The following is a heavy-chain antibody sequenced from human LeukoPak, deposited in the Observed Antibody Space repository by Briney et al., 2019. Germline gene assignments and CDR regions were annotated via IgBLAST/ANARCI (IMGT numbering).Heavy chain of an antibody. CDR3: ARDETYDYESNGYLDF. CDR1: GFTFRSFW. J-gene: IGHJ4*02. D-gene: IGHD3-22*01. Sequence: GGSLRLSCSGFGFTFRSFWMGWVRQAPGKGLEWVANIRHDGSETYYVDSLRGRFTISRDNAKNLVYLQMSSLRAEDTAIYYCARDETYDYESNGYLDFWGQGTVVTVSS. CDR2: IRHDGSET. V-gene: IGHV3-7*01.